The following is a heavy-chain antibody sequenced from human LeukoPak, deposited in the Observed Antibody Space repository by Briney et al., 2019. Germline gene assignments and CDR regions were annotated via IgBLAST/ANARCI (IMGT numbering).Heavy chain of an antibody. CDR2: IYYSGST. V-gene: IGHV4-59*11. D-gene: IGHD5-24*01. Sequence: PSETLSLTRTLSLGAISSHYLSWIRQPPGKGLEWIGYIYYSGSTNYNPSLKSRVTISVDTSKNQFSLKLTSVTAADTAVYYCARGDGYNYYWGQGTLVTVSS. CDR3: ARGDGYNYY. J-gene: IGHJ4*02. CDR1: LGAISSHY.